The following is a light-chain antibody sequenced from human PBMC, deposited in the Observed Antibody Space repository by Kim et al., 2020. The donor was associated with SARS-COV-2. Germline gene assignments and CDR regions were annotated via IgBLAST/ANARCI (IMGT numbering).Light chain of an antibody. CDR2: GAS. J-gene: IGKJ4*01. CDR1: QSLQNDY. CDR3: QQYASSLLT. V-gene: IGKV3-20*01. Sequence: SPRERATLACRASQSLQNDYLAWYQQKPGQAPRLLIYGASSRATGIPDRFSGSGSGTDFALTISRLEPEDFAIYFCQQYASSLLTFGGGTKVDIK.